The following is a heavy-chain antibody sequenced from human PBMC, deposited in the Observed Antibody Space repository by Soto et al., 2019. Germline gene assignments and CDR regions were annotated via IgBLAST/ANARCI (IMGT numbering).Heavy chain of an antibody. Sequence: QVQLVQSGAEVKKPGSSVKVSCKAPGGTFSSYAISWVRQAPGQGLEWMGGIIPIFGTAKYAQKFQGRVTNTADESTSTGYMELSSLRSEDTAVYYCARSQGGSSSLDIYYYYYYGMDGWGQGTTVTVSS. CDR1: GGTFSSYA. CDR2: IIPIFGTA. D-gene: IGHD2-15*01. J-gene: IGHJ6*02. CDR3: ARSQGGSSSLDIYYYYYYGMDG. V-gene: IGHV1-69*01.